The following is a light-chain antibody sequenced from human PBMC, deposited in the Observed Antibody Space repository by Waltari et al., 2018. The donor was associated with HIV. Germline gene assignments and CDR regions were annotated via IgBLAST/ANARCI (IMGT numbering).Light chain of an antibody. J-gene: IGLJ3*02. V-gene: IGLV3-1*01. Sequence: SSELTQPPSLSVSPGQTATITCSGDKLGNKYVYWYQQKPGQSPVLVIYQNNKRPSGIPGRFSGSSSGNTATLTISGTHSMDEADYYCQAWDTITAVFGGGTKLTVL. CDR3: QAWDTITAV. CDR1: KLGNKY. CDR2: QNN.